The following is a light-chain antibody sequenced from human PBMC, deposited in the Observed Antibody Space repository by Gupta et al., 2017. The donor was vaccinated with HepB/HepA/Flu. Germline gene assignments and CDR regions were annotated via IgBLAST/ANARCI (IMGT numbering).Light chain of an antibody. CDR3: QQYDNVPRT. J-gene: IGKJ2*01. Sequence: DIQMTQSPSSLSASVGDRVIITCQASHDISNSLNWYQQKPGEAPKLLIYDTSKLDIGVPSRFSGSRSGTYFTFTINSLQPEDFATYFCQQYDNVPRTFGRGTKLEMK. CDR1: HDISNS. V-gene: IGKV1-33*01. CDR2: DTS.